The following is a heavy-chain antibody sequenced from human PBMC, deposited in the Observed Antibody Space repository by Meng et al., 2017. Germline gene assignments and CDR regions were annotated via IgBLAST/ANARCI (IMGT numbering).Heavy chain of an antibody. CDR3: ARAFCRGGGCYTFDY. CDR1: GDSVSSANYY. D-gene: IGHD2-15*01. J-gene: IGHJ4*02. CDR2: IFYSGST. Sequence: GSLRLSCTVSGDSVSSANYYWSWIRQPPGKELEWIGYIFYSGSTIYNPSLKSRVTMSVDTSKNQFSLNLNSVTAADTAVYYCARAFCRGGGCYTFDYWGQGTLVTVSS. V-gene: IGHV4-61*01.